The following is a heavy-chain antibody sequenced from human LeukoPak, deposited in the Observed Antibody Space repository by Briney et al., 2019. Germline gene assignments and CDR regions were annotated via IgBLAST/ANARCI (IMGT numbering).Heavy chain of an antibody. V-gene: IGHV4-30-4*01. CDR2: IYHSGNT. Sequence: SETLSLTCNVSGASISSGDYYWTWMRQSPGRGLEWIGYIYHSGNTYYNPSLKSRVAISLDVSKNQFSVRLKSVTAADTAVYYFARKSGSYYFFDYWGRGTLVTVSS. D-gene: IGHD3-10*01. J-gene: IGHJ4*02. CDR1: GASISSGDYY. CDR3: ARKSGSYYFFDY.